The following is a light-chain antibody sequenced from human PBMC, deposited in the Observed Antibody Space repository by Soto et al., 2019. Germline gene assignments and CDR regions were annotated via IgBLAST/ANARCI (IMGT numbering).Light chain of an antibody. CDR1: NIGSKS. J-gene: IGLJ2*01. CDR3: QVWDSSSDHRHVV. CDR2: YDS. V-gene: IGLV3-21*04. Sequence: SSELTQPPSVSVAPGKTARITCGGTNIGSKSVHWYQQKPGQAPVLVIYYDSDRPSGIPERFSGSNSGNTATLTISRVEAGDEADYYCQVWDSSSDHRHVVFGGGTKLTVL.